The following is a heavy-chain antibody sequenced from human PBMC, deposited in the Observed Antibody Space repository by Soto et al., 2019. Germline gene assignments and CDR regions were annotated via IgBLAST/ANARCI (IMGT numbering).Heavy chain of an antibody. V-gene: IGHV4-4*07. CDR1: GGSTSDSY. CDR2: IHSSGSN. J-gene: IGHJ5*02. D-gene: IGHD6-13*01. Sequence: QVQLQESGPGLVKPSETLSLICTVSGGSTSDSYWSWIRQTAAKRLEWIGRIHSSGSNYYTPSLTRRVDMSVDRAHNQLSLESRSVTIADTATYSCVNNVAAVGPDWFGPWGQSTLVTVS. CDR3: VNNVAAVGPDWFGP.